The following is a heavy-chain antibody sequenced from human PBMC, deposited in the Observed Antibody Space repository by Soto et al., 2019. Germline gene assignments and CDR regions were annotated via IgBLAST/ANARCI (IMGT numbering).Heavy chain of an antibody. Sequence: SETLSLTCTVSGVSIISDSFYWGWIRQPPGTGLEWMGSVKYTGSTYYSPSLNSRVTMSVDTSKNQFSLKLSSVTAADTAVYYCARQRAWYGEWAFDIWGQGTLVTVSS. D-gene: IGHD3-10*01. J-gene: IGHJ3*02. V-gene: IGHV4-39*01. CDR1: GVSIISDSFY. CDR2: VKYTGST. CDR3: ARQRAWYGEWAFDI.